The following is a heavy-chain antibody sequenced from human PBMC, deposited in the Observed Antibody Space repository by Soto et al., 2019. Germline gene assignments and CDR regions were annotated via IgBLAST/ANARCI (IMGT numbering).Heavy chain of an antibody. CDR1: GFTFTSSA. D-gene: IGHD3-22*01. Sequence: SVKVSCKASGFTFTSSAVQWVRQARGQRLEWIGWIVVGSGNTNYAQKFQERVTITRDMSTSTAYMELSSLRSEDTAAYYCAAGLYYYDRSGVFDYWGQGTLVTVSS. CDR3: AAGLYYYDRSGVFDY. V-gene: IGHV1-58*01. CDR2: IVVGSGNT. J-gene: IGHJ4*02.